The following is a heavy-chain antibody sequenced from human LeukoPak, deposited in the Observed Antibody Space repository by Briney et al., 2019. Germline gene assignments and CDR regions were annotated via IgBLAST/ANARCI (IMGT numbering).Heavy chain of an antibody. J-gene: IGHJ4*02. Sequence: PSETLSLTCAVYGGSFSGYYWSWIRQPPGKGLEWIGEINHSGSTNYNPPLKSRVTISVDTSKNQFSLKLSSVTAADTAVCYCASVDGGNFSFDYWGQGTLVTVSS. CDR3: ASVDGGNFSFDY. V-gene: IGHV4-34*01. D-gene: IGHD4-23*01. CDR2: INHSGST. CDR1: GGSFSGYY.